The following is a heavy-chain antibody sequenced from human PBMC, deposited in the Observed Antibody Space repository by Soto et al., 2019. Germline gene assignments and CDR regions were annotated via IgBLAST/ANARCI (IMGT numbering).Heavy chain of an antibody. V-gene: IGHV3-74*01. CDR1: GFTFSSYW. Sequence: GGSVRLSCAASGFTFSSYWMHWVRQAPGKGLVWVSRINSDGSSTSYADSVKGRFTISRDNAKNTLYLQMNSLRAEDTAVYYCARARDYDFCSCYIGPNDAFYIRAQRTTVPVSS. J-gene: IGHJ3*02. D-gene: IGHD3-3*01. CDR2: INSDGSST. CDR3: ARARDYDFCSCYIGPNDAFYI.